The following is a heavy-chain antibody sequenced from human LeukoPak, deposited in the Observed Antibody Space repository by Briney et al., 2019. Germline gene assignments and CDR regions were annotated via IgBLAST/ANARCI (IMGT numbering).Heavy chain of an antibody. J-gene: IGHJ4*02. D-gene: IGHD3-10*01. CDR2: IYYGGST. V-gene: IGHV4-59*08. CDR1: GVSISSYY. CDR3: ARRVSRAGPVDY. Sequence: SETLSLTCTVSGVSISSYYWSWIRQPPGKGLVWIGYIYYGGSTNSNPSLKSRVTISVDTSKNQFSLKLSSVTAADTAVYYCARRVSRAGPVDYWGQGTLVTVSS.